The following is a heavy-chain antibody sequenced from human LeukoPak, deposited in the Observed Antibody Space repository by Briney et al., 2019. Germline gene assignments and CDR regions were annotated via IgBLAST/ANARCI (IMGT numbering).Heavy chain of an antibody. CDR1: GGSISSSSYY. J-gene: IGHJ4*02. D-gene: IGHD3-22*01. CDR2: IYYSGST. CDR3: ARDGERDYYDSSGYFDY. V-gene: IGHV4-39*07. Sequence: SETLSLTCTVSGGSISSSSYYWGWIRQPPGKGLDWIGSIYYSGSTYYNPSLKSRVTMSVDTSKNQFSLKLSSVTAAETAVYYCARDGERDYYDSSGYFDYWGQGTLVTVSS.